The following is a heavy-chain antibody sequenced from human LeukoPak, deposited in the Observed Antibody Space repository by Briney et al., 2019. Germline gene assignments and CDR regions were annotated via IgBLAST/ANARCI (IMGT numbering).Heavy chain of an antibody. CDR1: GFTFSSYA. CDR2: ISYDGSNK. J-gene: IGHJ4*02. D-gene: IGHD6-13*01. CDR3: ARALFPSDSSSWGDY. Sequence: PGRSLRLSCAASGFTFSSYAMHWVRQAPGKGLEWVAVISYDGSNKYYADSVKGRFTISRDNSKNTLYLQMNSLRAEDTAVYYCARALFPSDSSSWGDYWGQGTLVTVSS. V-gene: IGHV3-30*14.